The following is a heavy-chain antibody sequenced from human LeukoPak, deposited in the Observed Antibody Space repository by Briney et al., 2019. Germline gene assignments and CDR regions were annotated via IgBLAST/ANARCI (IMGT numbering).Heavy chain of an antibody. J-gene: IGHJ4*02. CDR2: IYYSGST. V-gene: IGHV4-59*01. D-gene: IGHD3-3*01. CDR3: AREGGDFWSGSVDHFDY. CDR1: GGSISSYY. Sequence: SETLSLTSTVSGGSISSYYWSWIRQAPGKGLEWIGYIYYSGSTNYNPSLKSRVTISVDTSKNQFSLKLSSVTAADTAVYYCAREGGDFWSGSVDHFDYWGQGTLVTVSS.